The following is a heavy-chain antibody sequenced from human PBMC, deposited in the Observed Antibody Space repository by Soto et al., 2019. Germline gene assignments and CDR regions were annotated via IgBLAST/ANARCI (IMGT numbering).Heavy chain of an antibody. CDR1: GFTFSSYA. CDR2: ISYDGSNK. V-gene: IGHV3-30-3*01. D-gene: IGHD2-8*01. J-gene: IGHJ4*02. Sequence: QVQLVESGGGVVQPGRSLRLSCAASGFTFSSYAMHWVRQAPGKGLEWVAVISYDGSNKYYADSVKGRFTTSRDNSKNTLYLQMNSLRAEDTAVYYCARDAVYCTNGVCYPYFDYWGQGTLVTVSS. CDR3: ARDAVYCTNGVCYPYFDY.